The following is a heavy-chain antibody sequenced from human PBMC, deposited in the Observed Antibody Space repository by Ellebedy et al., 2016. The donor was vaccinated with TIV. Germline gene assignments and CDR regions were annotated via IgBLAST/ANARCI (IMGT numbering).Heavy chain of an antibody. CDR1: GFTFSNYD. V-gene: IGHV3-30*18. D-gene: IGHD4-23*01. Sequence: GESLKISCVASGFTFSNYDMHWVRQAPGKGLEWVGLISYDGSDIYYADSVKGRFTISRDNSKNTVYLQMNSLNSEDTAVYYCAKDENFGGTAWGQGTLVTVSS. CDR3: AKDENFGGTA. J-gene: IGHJ5*02. CDR2: ISYDGSDI.